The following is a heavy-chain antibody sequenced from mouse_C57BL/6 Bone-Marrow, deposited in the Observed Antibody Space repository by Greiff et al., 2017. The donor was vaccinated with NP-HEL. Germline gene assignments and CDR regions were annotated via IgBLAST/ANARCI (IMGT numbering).Heavy chain of an antibody. CDR3: ARRTGHWYFEV. Sequence: EVQLVESGGGLVKPGGSLKLSCAASGFTFSDYGMHWVRQAPEKGLEWVAYISSGSSTIYYADTVKGRFPISRDNAKNTLFLQMTSLRSEDTAMYYCARRTGHWYFEVWGTGTTVTVSS. CDR1: GFTFSDYG. V-gene: IGHV5-17*01. J-gene: IGHJ1*03. CDR2: ISSGSSTI. D-gene: IGHD4-1*01.